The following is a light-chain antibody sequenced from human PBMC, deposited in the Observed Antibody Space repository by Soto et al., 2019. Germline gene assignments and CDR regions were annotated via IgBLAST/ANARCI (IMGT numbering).Light chain of an antibody. CDR3: QQAKGFPLT. V-gene: IGKV1-12*01. Sequence: DIQMTQSPSSVSASVGDRVTITCRASQGIDTYLAWYQQKPGKAPNLLIYAASNLQNGVPSRFYGSGSGTDVTLTLSSLQPEDFATYYCQQAKGFPLTFAGGTNVESK. CDR2: AAS. J-gene: IGKJ4*02. CDR1: QGIDTY.